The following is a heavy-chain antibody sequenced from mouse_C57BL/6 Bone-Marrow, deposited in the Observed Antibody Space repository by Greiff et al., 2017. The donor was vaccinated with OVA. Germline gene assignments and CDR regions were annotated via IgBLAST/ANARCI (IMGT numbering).Heavy chain of an antibody. V-gene: IGHV1-87*01. Sequence: QVQLKESGPELARPWASVKISCQAFSTFSRRVHFAIRDTNYWMQWVKQRPGQGLEWIGAIYPGNGDTSYNQKFKGKATLTADKSSSTAYMQLSSLTSEDSAVYYCSVYDGYYESDWYFDVWGTGTTVTVSS. CDR2: GQGLEWIG. D-gene: IGHD2-3*01. J-gene: IGHJ1*03. CDR3: SEDSAVYYCSVYDGYYESDWYFDV. CDR1: STFSRRVH.